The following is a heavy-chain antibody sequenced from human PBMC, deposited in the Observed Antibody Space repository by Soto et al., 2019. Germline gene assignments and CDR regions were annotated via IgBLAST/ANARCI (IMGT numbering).Heavy chain of an antibody. V-gene: IGHV3-23*01. CDR2: ISGRADST. J-gene: IGHJ4*02. Sequence: PGGSLRLSCAASGFTFSHYAMSWVRQAPGKGLEWVSVISGRADSTDYADSVKGRFTISRDNSMDTLFLQMNSLRAEDTAVYYCAKAARFCVGGQCHYFRYWGQGTLVTVSS. D-gene: IGHD2-21*01. CDR1: GFTFSHYA. CDR3: AKAARFCVGGQCHYFRY.